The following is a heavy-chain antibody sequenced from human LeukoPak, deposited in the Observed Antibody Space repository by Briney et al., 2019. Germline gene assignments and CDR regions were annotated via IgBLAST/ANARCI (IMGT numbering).Heavy chain of an antibody. V-gene: IGHV3-66*01. CDR3: ARDGGDYFDY. Sequence: GGSLRLSCAASGFTFNTYTMNWVRQAPGKGLAWVSTVYSGGSTYYADSVQGRFTISRDSSKNTLYLQMNSLRAEDTAVYYCARDGGDYFDYWGQGTLVTVSS. CDR2: VYSGGST. J-gene: IGHJ4*02. CDR1: GFTFNTYT. D-gene: IGHD2-15*01.